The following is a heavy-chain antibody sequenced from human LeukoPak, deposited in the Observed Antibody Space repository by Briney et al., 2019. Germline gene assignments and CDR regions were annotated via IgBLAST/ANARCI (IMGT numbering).Heavy chain of an antibody. Sequence: SETLSLTCAVYGGSFSGYYWSWIRQPPGKGLEWIGEMNHSGSTNYNPSLKSRVTISVDTSKNQFSLKLSSVTAADTAVYYCARKVRIVVVVAATDIHFDYWGQGTLVTVSS. CDR2: MNHSGST. CDR1: GGSFSGYY. J-gene: IGHJ4*02. V-gene: IGHV4-34*01. CDR3: ARKVRIVVVVAATDIHFDY. D-gene: IGHD2-15*01.